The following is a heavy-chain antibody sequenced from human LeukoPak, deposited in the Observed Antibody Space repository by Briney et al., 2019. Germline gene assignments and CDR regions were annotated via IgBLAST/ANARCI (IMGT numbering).Heavy chain of an antibody. Sequence: GGSLRLSCAASGFTFSSYGMHWVRQAPGKGLEWVAVISYDGSNKYYADSVKGRFTISRDDSKNTLYLQMNSLRAEDTAVYYCAKDRYGYFDYWGQGTLVTVSP. V-gene: IGHV3-30*18. CDR1: GFTFSSYG. J-gene: IGHJ4*02. CDR2: ISYDGSNK. CDR3: AKDRYGYFDY. D-gene: IGHD3-9*01.